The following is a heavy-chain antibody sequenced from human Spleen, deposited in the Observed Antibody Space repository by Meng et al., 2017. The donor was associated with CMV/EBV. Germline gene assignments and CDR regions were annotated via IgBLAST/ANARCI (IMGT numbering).Heavy chain of an antibody. CDR3: ARLLGFYYDSSGSGFDY. Sequence: SMCSIGYFWCWIRQPPGKGLEWIGNMHFRGSTYYTPSLESRVTISVDTSKNQFSLKLSSVIATDTAVYYCARLLGFYYDSSGSGFDYWGQGTLVTVSS. J-gene: IGHJ4*02. D-gene: IGHD3-22*01. CDR2: MHFRGST. V-gene: IGHV4-39*01. CDR1: SMCSIGYF.